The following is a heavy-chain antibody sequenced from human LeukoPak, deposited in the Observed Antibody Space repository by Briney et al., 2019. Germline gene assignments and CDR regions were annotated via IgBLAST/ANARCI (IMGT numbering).Heavy chain of an antibody. J-gene: IGHJ4*02. D-gene: IGHD1-26*01. CDR2: ISFDGGNK. CDR3: ARDGIVGSPLFKFDY. CDR1: GFTFNNYA. Sequence: GGSLRLSCAASGFTFNNYAIHWVRQAPGKGLEWVAIISFDGGNKYYEDSVKGRFTISRDNSKSTLYLQMNSLRAEETAVYYCARDGIVGSPLFKFDYWGQETLVSVSS. V-gene: IGHV3-30*04.